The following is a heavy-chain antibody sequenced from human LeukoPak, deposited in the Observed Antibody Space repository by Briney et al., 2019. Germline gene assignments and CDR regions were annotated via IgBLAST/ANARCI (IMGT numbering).Heavy chain of an antibody. V-gene: IGHV4-59*01. Sequence: PSETLSLTCTVSGGSISSDYWSWIRQPPGKRLQWIGYIYYSGSTNYNPSLKSRVTISVDTSKNQFSLKLSSVTAADTAVYYCARGTMVRGVIITSYYYYYGMDVWGQGTTVTVSS. CDR3: ARGTMVRGVIITSYYYYYGMDV. J-gene: IGHJ6*02. CDR2: IYYSGST. D-gene: IGHD3-10*01. CDR1: GGSISSDY.